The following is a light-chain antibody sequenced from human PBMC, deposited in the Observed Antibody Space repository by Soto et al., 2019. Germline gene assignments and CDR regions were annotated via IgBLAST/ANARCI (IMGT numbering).Light chain of an antibody. Sequence: EIVLTQSPGTLSLSPGERATLSCRASQSVSNNYLAWYQQKPGQAPRLLIYGASNRATGIPARFSGSGSGTDFTLTISSLQAEDVAVYYCQQYGSSPTWTFGQGTKVDI. V-gene: IGKV3-20*01. CDR3: QQYGSSPTWT. J-gene: IGKJ1*01. CDR2: GAS. CDR1: QSVSNNY.